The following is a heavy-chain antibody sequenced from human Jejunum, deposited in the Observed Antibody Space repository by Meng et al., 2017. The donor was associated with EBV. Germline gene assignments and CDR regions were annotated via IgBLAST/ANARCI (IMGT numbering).Heavy chain of an antibody. CDR1: GFSLTTYGMG. Sequence: QITLKESGXTQVKXXXTLTLTCPFSGFSLTTYGMGVGWVRQPPGKALEWLALVYWDDDKRYSPSLKSRLTITKDTSKNQVVLTMTHMDPVDTATYYCVPSSISYGFWFDPWGQGPLATVSS. CDR3: VPSSISYGFWFDP. D-gene: IGHD1-26*01. V-gene: IGHV2-5*02. J-gene: IGHJ5*02. CDR2: VYWDDDK.